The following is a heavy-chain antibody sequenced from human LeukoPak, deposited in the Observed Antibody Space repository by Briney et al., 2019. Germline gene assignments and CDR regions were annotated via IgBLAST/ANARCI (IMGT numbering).Heavy chain of an antibody. D-gene: IGHD4-17*01. CDR2: ISYDGSNK. V-gene: IGHV3-30*18. CDR1: GFTFSSYG. CDR3: AKDGGDYGDPNASFDY. J-gene: IGHJ4*02. Sequence: GGSLRLSCAASGFTFSSYGMHWVRQAPGKGLEWVTVISYDGSNKYYADSVEGRFSISRDNSKKTLYLQMNSLRAEDTAVYYCAKDGGDYGDPNASFDYWGQGTLVTVSS.